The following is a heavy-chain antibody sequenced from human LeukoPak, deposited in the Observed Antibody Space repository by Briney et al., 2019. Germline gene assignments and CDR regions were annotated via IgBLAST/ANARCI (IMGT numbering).Heavy chain of an antibody. CDR3: AATPRPDAFDI. CDR2: INPKGGGT. CDR1: GYTFTGHY. V-gene: IGHV1-2*02. Sequence: ASVTVSFKASGYTFTGHYMHWVRQAPGQGLEWMGWINPKGGGTKYAQKFQGRVTMTRDTSISTAYMELSRLSSDDTAVYYCAATPRPDAFDIWGQGTMVTVSS. J-gene: IGHJ3*02. D-gene: IGHD1-1*01.